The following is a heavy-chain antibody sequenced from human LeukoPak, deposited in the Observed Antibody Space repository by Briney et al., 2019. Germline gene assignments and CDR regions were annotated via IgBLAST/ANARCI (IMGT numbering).Heavy chain of an antibody. CDR1: GFTFSSFA. V-gene: IGHV3-23*01. Sequence: QAGGSLRLSCAVSGFTFSSFAMSWVRQAPGKGLEWVSSFSGSGGSTYYADSVKGRFSISRDNSKNTLYLQMNSLRAEDTAAYYCARSGLNRFDYWGQGTLVTVSS. J-gene: IGHJ4*02. CDR3: ARSGLNRFDY. D-gene: IGHD2-15*01. CDR2: FSGSGGST.